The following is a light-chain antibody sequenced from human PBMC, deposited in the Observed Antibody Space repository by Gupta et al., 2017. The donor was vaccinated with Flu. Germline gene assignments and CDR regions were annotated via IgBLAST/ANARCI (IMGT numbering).Light chain of an antibody. CDR3: SSYTSSSFVV. J-gene: IGLJ2*01. CDR2: EVS. V-gene: IGLV2-14*01. Sequence: SICISWTGTSGDFGGYTYVSWHQQHPGKAPNLMIYEVSNRPSGVSNLFSGSKSGNTASLTISGLQAEDEADYYCSSYTSSSFVVFGGGTKLTVL. CDR1: SGDFGGYTY.